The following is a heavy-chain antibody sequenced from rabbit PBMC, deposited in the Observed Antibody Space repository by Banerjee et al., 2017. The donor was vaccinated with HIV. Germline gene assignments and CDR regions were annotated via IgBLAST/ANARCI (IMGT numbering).Heavy chain of an antibody. D-gene: IGHD4-1*01. J-gene: IGHJ4*01. CDR3: ARYSSGWGNSL. CDR1: GFDFSSGYD. Sequence: QSLEESGGDLVKPGASLTLTCTASGFDFSSGYDMCWVRQAPGKGLEWIGCIYAGSSGTTYYASWAKGRFTISKTSSTTVTLQMTSLTAADTATYFCARYSSGWGNSLWGPGTLVTVS. CDR2: IYAGSSGTT. V-gene: IGHV1S40*01.